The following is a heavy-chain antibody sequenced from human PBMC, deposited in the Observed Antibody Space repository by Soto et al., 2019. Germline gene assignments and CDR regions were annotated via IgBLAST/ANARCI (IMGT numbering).Heavy chain of an antibody. V-gene: IGHV3-30-3*01. D-gene: IGHD3-9*01. CDR3: AKETNAYDINV. Sequence: QVQLVESGGGVVQPGGSLRLSCAASGFIFSGYAMHWVRQAPGKGLEWVAGISYDGNTQYYADSVKGRFTVSRDNSNNMLYVEMNNLRDEDTAMYYCAKETNAYDINVWGQGTLFTVSP. J-gene: IGHJ4*02. CDR2: ISYDGNTQ. CDR1: GFIFSGYA.